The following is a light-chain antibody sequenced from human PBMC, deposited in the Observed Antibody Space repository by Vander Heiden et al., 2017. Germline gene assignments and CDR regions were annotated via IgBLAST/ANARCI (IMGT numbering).Light chain of an antibody. CDR1: QSVLYSAKNKNY. V-gene: IGKV4-1*01. J-gene: IGKJ3*01. CDR2: WAS. CDR3: QQYYSTPFT. Sequence: DIVMTQSPDPLAVSLGESATINCKSSQSVLYSAKNKNYLAWYQQKPGQPPKLLIYWASTRESGVPDRFSGSGSGTDFTLTISSLQAEDVAVYYCQQYYSTPFTFGPGTKVDIK.